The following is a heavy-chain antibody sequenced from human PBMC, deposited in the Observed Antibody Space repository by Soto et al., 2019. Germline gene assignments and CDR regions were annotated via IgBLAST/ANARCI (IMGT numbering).Heavy chain of an antibody. CDR3: ARGNNWFIF. V-gene: IGHV4-4*08. CDR1: GGSINNDF. Sequence: SETLSLTCLVSGGSINNDFLNWIRHTPGKGLQLVGYIYSTGYAAYNPSLEARATISMDKSRNQVSLRLTSVTAEDTATYFCARGNNWFIFWGQGTAVNVYS. J-gene: IGHJ5*01. CDR2: IYSTGYA.